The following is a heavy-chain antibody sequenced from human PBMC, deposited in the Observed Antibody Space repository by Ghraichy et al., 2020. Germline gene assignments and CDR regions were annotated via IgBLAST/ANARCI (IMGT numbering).Heavy chain of an antibody. CDR1: GGSISSYY. D-gene: IGHD6-13*01. CDR2: IYYSGST. V-gene: IGHV4-59*01. Sequence: SETLSLTCTVSGGSISSYYWSWIRQPPGKGLEWIGYIYYSGSTNYNPSLKSRVTISVDTSKNQFSLKLSSVTAADTAVYYCARPSWQHLGMDVWGQGTTVTVSS. J-gene: IGHJ6*02. CDR3: ARPSWQHLGMDV.